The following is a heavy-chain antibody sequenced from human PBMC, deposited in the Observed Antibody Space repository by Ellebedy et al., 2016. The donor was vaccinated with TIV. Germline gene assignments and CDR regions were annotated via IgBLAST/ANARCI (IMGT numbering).Heavy chain of an antibody. Sequence: GESLKISXAASGFILTSYAMTWVRQVPGKGLEWVSSIRRYDGSTVYADSVKGRFTISRDISKNTVYLQMDSLKTEDTAVYYCLKGLNGNDYGTGSDYWGQGTLVTVSS. J-gene: IGHJ4*02. V-gene: IGHV3-23*01. CDR2: IRRYDGST. D-gene: IGHD1-1*01. CDR3: LKGLNGNDYGTGSDY. CDR1: GFILTSYA.